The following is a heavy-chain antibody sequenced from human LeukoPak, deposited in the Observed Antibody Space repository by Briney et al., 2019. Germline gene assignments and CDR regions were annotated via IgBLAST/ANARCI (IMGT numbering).Heavy chain of an antibody. Sequence: ASVKVSCNASGYTFTGYYMHWVRQAPGQGLEWMGWINPNSGGTNYAEKVQGRVTMTRDTSISTAYMELSRLRSDDPAVYYCARDDFWSGYYCDWGQGTLVTVSS. CDR2: INPNSGGT. CDR3: ARDDFWSGYYCD. D-gene: IGHD3-3*01. J-gene: IGHJ4*02. V-gene: IGHV1-2*02. CDR1: GYTFTGYY.